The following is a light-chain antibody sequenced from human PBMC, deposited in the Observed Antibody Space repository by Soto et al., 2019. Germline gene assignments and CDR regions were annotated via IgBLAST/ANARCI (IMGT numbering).Light chain of an antibody. CDR1: QSVSSY. V-gene: IGKV3-11*01. CDR2: DAS. CDR3: QQRSNWSWT. Sequence: EIVLTQSPATLSLSPGERATLSCRASQSVSSYLAWYQQKPGQAPRLLISDASNRATGIPARFSGSGSGTDFTLTISSLEPEEFAVYYCQQRSNWSWTFGQGTKVEIK. J-gene: IGKJ1*01.